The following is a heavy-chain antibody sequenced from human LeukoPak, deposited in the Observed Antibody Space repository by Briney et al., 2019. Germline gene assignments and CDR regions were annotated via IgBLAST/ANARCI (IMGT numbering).Heavy chain of an antibody. CDR2: ITGDGGRT. D-gene: IGHD4-23*01. CDR1: GFTFSSYA. Sequence: GGSLRLSCSASGFTFSSYAMHWVRQAPGKGLECVSAITGDGGRTYYADSVKGRFTISRDNSKNTLYLQMNSLRAEDTAVYYCVKDPFYGGNPLYYFDYWGQGTLVTVSS. V-gene: IGHV3-64D*06. J-gene: IGHJ4*02. CDR3: VKDPFYGGNPLYYFDY.